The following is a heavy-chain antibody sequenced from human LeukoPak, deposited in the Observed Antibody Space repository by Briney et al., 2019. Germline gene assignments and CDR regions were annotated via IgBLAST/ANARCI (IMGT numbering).Heavy chain of an antibody. CDR1: GFTVSSNY. D-gene: IGHD5-24*01. J-gene: IGHJ4*02. CDR3: SRDLRGRDDY. Sequence: GGSLRLSCAASGFTVSSNYMSWVRQAPGKGLEWVSVIYSGGSTYYADSVKGRFTISRDNAKNTLYLQMNSLRAEDTAVHYCSRDLRGRDDYWGQGILVIVSS. CDR2: IYSGGST. V-gene: IGHV3-53*01.